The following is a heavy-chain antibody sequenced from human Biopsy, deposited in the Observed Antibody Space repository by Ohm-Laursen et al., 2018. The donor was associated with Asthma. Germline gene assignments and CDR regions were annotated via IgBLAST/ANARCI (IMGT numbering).Heavy chain of an antibody. V-gene: IGHV3-30*01. D-gene: IGHD1-1*01. CDR2: ISKDASTQ. CDR3: VRDGTDDAFDI. J-gene: IGHJ3*02. CDR1: GFSFSNFA. Sequence: SLRLSCAASGFSFSNFAIHWVRQAPGKGLEWVGVISKDASTQDYADSVKGRFTTARDDSKNTLDLQMNSLREEDTAVYYCVRDGTDDAFDIWGQGTVVSVSS.